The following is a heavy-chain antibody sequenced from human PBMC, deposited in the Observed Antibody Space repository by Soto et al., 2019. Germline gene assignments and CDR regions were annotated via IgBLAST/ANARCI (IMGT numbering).Heavy chain of an antibody. J-gene: IGHJ4*02. CDR1: GGSISSSSYY. CDR2: IYYSGST. Sequence: SDTLSLTSTVSGGSISSSSYYWGWIRQPPGKGLEWIGSIYYSGSTYYNLSLKSRVTISLDKSETQFSLKVTSLTAADTAIYYCARQRLWGTSGYYYFENWGQGTLVTVSS. CDR3: ARQRLWGTSGYYYFEN. D-gene: IGHD3-22*01. V-gene: IGHV4-39*07.